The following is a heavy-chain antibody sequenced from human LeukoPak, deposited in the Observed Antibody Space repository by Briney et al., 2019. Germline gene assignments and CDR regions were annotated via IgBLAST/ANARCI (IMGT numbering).Heavy chain of an antibody. CDR2: INHSGRA. V-gene: IGHV4-34*01. CDR3: ARDVVVVPAAIHYGMDV. CDR1: GGSFSDYF. Sequence: SETLSLTCAVYGGSFSDYFWGWIRQPPGKWREWIGEINHSGRAYYNPSLKSRVTISVDTSKNQFSLNLSSATAADTAVYYCARDVVVVPAAIHYGMDVWGQGTTVTVSS. D-gene: IGHD2-2*01. J-gene: IGHJ6*02.